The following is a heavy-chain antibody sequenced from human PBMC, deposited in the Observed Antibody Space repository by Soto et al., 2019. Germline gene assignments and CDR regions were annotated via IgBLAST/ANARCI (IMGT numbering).Heavy chain of an antibody. J-gene: IGHJ4*02. CDR3: ARGCYCSGGSCYFDY. Sequence: SETLSLTCTVSGGSISSGDYYWSWIRQPPGKGLEWIGYIYYSGSTYYNPSVKSRVTISVDTSKNQFSLKLSSVTAADTAVYYCARGCYCSGGSCYFDYWGQGTLVTVSS. D-gene: IGHD2-15*01. V-gene: IGHV4-30-4*01. CDR1: GGSISSGDYY. CDR2: IYYSGST.